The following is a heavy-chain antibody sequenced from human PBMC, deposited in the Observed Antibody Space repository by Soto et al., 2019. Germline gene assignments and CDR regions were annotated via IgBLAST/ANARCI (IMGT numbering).Heavy chain of an antibody. V-gene: IGHV3-30*03. CDR2: ISYDGSNK. D-gene: IGHD3-3*01. Sequence: PGGSLRLSCAASGFTFSSYGMHWVRQAPGKGLEWVAVISYDGSNKYYADSVKGRFTISRDNSKNTLYLQMNSLRAEDTAVYYCARSLEWLFPDDYWGQGPLVTVSS. J-gene: IGHJ4*02. CDR3: ARSLEWLFPDDY. CDR1: GFTFSSYG.